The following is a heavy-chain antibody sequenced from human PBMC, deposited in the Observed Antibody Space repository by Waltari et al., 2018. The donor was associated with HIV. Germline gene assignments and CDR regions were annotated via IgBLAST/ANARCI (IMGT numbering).Heavy chain of an antibody. V-gene: IGHV1-45*02. CDR2: ITPFNGNT. D-gene: IGHD3-22*01. CDR3: ATGEAGILGLYY. CDR1: GYTFTHCY. Sequence: QLQPVQPGTEVTKTGSSVKVSCKATGYTFTHCYPHLDGQDPGQALEWMGWITPFNGNTNYAQKFQDRVTITRDRSMSTAYMELSSLRSEDTAMYYCATGEAGILGLYYWGQGTLVTVSS. J-gene: IGHJ4*02.